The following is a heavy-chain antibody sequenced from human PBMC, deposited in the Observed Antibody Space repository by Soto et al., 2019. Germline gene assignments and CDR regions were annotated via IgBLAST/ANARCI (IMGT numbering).Heavy chain of an antibody. CDR3: ERGGSEGRPYYCGMDV. CDR2: IIPIFGKA. V-gene: IGHV1-69*01. J-gene: IGHJ6*02. CDR1: GCTFSSYA. Sequence: QVQLVQSGAEVKKPGSSVRVSCKASGCTFSSYAISWVRQAPGQGLEWMGGIIPIFGKADYAQKFQGRVTSTADESTSTAYIDTSNLRSEATAVCYGERGGSEGRPYYCGMDVWGQGTPVTVAS. D-gene: IGHD3-10*01.